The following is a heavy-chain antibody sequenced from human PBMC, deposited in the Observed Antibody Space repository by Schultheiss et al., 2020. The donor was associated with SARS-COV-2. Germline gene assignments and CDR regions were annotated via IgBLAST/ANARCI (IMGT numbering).Heavy chain of an antibody. D-gene: IGHD3-22*01. CDR3: ARDDSSGYYFEY. CDR1: GGSFSGYY. Sequence: SETLSLTCAVYGGSFSGYYWSWIRQPPGKGLEWIGEINHSGSTNYNTSLKSRVTISVDTSKNQFSLKLSSVTAADTAVYYCARDDSSGYYFEYWGQGTLVTVSS. J-gene: IGHJ4*02. V-gene: IGHV4-34*01. CDR2: INHSGST.